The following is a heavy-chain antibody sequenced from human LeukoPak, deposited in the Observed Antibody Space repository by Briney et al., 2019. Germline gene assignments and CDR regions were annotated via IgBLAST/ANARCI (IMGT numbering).Heavy chain of an antibody. CDR3: ARGSAITMIVVVIYGWFDP. CDR1: GYTFTSYY. J-gene: IGHJ5*02. V-gene: IGHV1-46*01. D-gene: IGHD3-22*01. Sequence: ALVKVSCKASGYTFTSYYMHWVRQAPGQGLEWMGIINPSGGSTSYAQKFQGRVTMTRDTSTSTVYMELSSLRSEDTAVYYCARGSAITMIVVVIYGWFDPWGQGTLVTVSS. CDR2: INPSGGST.